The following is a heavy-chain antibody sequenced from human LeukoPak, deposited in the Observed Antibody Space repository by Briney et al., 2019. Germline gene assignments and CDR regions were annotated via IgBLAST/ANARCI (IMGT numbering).Heavy chain of an antibody. CDR3: AKAPGFGEPDYYFDY. CDR2: INPNSGGT. Sequence: ASVKVSCKASGYTFTSYGISWVRQAPGQGLEWMGWINPNSGGTNYAQKFQGGVTMTRDTSISTVYMELSSLRSEDTAVYYCAKAPGFGEPDYYFDYWGQGTLVTVSS. CDR1: GYTFTSYG. J-gene: IGHJ4*02. V-gene: IGHV1-2*02. D-gene: IGHD3-10*01.